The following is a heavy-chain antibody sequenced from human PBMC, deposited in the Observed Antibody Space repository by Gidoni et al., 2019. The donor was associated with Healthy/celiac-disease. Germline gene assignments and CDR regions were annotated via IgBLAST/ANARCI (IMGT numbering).Heavy chain of an antibody. J-gene: IGHJ4*02. D-gene: IGHD2-2*01. V-gene: IGHV4-39*01. CDR3: ARHSRRYQFDY. CDR1: GGSISRSSSY. CDR2: IYYSGST. Sequence: QLQLQESGPGLVKPSETLSLTCTVSGGSISRSSSYWGWIRQPPGKGLEWIGIIYYSGSTYYNPSLESRVTISVDTSKNQFSLKLSSVTAADTAVYYCARHSRRYQFDYWGQGTLVTVSS.